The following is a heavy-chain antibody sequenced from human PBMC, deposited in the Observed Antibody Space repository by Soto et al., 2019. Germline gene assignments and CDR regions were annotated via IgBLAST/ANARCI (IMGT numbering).Heavy chain of an antibody. J-gene: IGHJ6*02. CDR3: AKALRAIAVVCYGMDV. CDR1: GFTFSSYG. CDR2: ISYDGSNK. D-gene: IGHD6-19*01. V-gene: IGHV3-30*18. Sequence: GGSLRLSCAASGFTFSSYGMHWVRQAPGKGLEWVAVISYDGSNKYYADSVKGRFTISRDNSKNTLYLQMNSLRAEDTAVYYCAKALRAIAVVCYGMDVWGQGTTVTVSS.